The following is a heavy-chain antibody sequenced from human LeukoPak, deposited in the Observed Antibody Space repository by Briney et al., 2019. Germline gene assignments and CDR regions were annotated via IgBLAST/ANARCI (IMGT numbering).Heavy chain of an antibody. J-gene: IGHJ4*02. D-gene: IGHD6-13*01. CDR1: GGTFSSYA. Sequence: SVKVSCKASGGTFSSYAISWVRQAPGQGLEWMGRIIPILCIANYAQKFQGRVTITADKSTSTAYMGLSSLRSEDTAVYYCARILGYSSSYSDYWGQGTLVTVSS. CDR2: IIPILCIA. CDR3: ARILGYSSSYSDY. V-gene: IGHV1-69*04.